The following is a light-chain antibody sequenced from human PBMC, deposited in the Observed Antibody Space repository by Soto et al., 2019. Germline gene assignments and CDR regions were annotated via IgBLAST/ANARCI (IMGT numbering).Light chain of an antibody. CDR1: SSDVGAYNY. CDR3: SSYTSSSVGV. J-gene: IGLJ3*02. CDR2: DVS. Sequence: QSVLTQPASVSGSPGQSITISCTGTSSDVGAYNYVSWYQQHPGKAPKLMIYDVSNRPSGVSFRFSGSKSDNTASLTISGLQAEDEADYYCSSYTSSSVGVFGGGTKLTVL. V-gene: IGLV2-14*01.